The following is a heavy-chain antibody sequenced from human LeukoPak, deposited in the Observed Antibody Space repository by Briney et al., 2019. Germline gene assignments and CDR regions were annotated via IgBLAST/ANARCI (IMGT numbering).Heavy chain of an antibody. V-gene: IGHV4-34*01. CDR2: INHRGST. CDR3: ATYSTGLDI. Sequence: PSETLSLTCAVYGGSFSDYYWTWIRQPPGKGLEWIGEINHRGSTHYNPSLKSRVTISVDTPKKQFSLKLSSVTAADTAVYYCATYSTGLDIWGQGTVVTVSS. CDR1: GGSFSDYY. D-gene: IGHD6-19*01. J-gene: IGHJ3*02.